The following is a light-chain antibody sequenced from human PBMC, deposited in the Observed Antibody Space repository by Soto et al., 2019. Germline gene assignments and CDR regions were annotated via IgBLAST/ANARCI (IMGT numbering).Light chain of an antibody. CDR2: GTS. CDR3: QQYRSPPRLT. J-gene: IGKJ4*01. CDR1: QRVSSSY. V-gene: IGKV3-20*01. Sequence: EIVLTQSPGTLSLSPGERATLSCRASQRVSSSYLAWYQPKPGQAPRLRIYGTSSRATGIPDRFSGSGSGTDVTLTISGLEPEDFAVYYWQQYRSPPRLTFGGGTKVEIK.